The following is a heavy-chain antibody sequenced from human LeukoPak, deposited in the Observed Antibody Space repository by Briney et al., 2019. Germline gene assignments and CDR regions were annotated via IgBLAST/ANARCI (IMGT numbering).Heavy chain of an antibody. J-gene: IGHJ4*02. CDR3: AGERGEEYSSGWYKTNYFDN. D-gene: IGHD6-19*01. V-gene: IGHV4-59*12. Sequence: PSETLSLTCTVSGGSINSYYWNWIRQPPGKGLELIGYIYYSGSPTYNPSLKNRVTISVDTSKNQFSLQLSSVTGADTAVYYCAGERGEEYSSGWYKTNYFDNWGQGIRVTVSS. CDR1: GGSINSYY. CDR2: IYYSGSP.